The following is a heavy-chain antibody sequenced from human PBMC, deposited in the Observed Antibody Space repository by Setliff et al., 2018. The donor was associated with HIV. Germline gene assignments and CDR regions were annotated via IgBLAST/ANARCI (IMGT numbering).Heavy chain of an antibody. CDR1: GYTFTSYA. CDR2: INAGYGNT. J-gene: IGHJ5*02. Sequence: GASVKVSCKASGYTFTSYAIHWVRQAPGQSLEWMGWINAGYGNTKYSQKFQGRFTISRDDSKTTLYLQMNSLKTEDTAVYYCTTEDPWLRFGHWGQGTLVTVSS. V-gene: IGHV1-3*01. D-gene: IGHD5-12*01. CDR3: TTEDPWLRFGH.